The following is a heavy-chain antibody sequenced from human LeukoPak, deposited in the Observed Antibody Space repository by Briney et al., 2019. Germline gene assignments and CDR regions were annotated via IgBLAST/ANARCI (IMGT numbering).Heavy chain of an antibody. J-gene: IGHJ4*02. CDR3: AKGRSAWFCDY. CDR2: ISGSGTGT. CDR1: GFTFSSYA. D-gene: IGHD6-19*01. V-gene: IGHV3-23*01. Sequence: GGSLRLSCAASGFTFSSYAMSWVRQAPGKGLEWVSGISGSGTGTYYTDSVKGRFTISRDNSKNTLYLQMNSLRAEDTAVYYCAKGRSAWFCDYWGQGTLVTVSS.